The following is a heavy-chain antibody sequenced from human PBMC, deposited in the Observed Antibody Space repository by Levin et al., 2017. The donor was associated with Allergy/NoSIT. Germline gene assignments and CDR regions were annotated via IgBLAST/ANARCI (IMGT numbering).Heavy chain of an antibody. CDR1: SSYD. D-gene: IGHD4-17*01. J-gene: IGHJ4*02. Sequence: SSYDCGVNPQPPGKGLEWIGSIYYSGSTYYNPSLKSRVTISVDTSKNQFSLKLSSVTAADTAVYYWARDQEGPTVTPVGGDYWGQGTLVTVSS. CDR3: ARDQEGPTVTPVGGDY. V-gene: IGHV4-39*07. CDR2: IYYSGST.